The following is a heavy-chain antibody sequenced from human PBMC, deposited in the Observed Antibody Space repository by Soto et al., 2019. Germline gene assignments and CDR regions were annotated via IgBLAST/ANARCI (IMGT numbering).Heavy chain of an antibody. CDR1: GFTFSYYW. D-gene: IGHD1-26*01. V-gene: IGHV3-74*01. CDR2: IHSDGSST. Sequence: DVQLVESGGGSVQPGGSLSLSCADTGFTFSYYWMHWVRQAPGKGLVWVSRIHSDGSSTTDADSVKGRFTISRDNAKNTLYLQMNSLRAEDTAVYYCARGQWGAFDLWGQGTMVTVAS. J-gene: IGHJ3*01. CDR3: ARGQWGAFDL.